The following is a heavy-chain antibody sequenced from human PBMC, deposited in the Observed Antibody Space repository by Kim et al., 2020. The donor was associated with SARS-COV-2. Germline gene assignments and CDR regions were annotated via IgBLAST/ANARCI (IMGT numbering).Heavy chain of an antibody. V-gene: IGHV3-72*01. D-gene: IGHD1-1*01. J-gene: IGHJ4*01. CDR2: SRNKPNSYTT. Sequence: GGSLRLSCAASGFSFSDHYMDWVRQAPGKGLEWVGRSRNKPNSYTTEYAASVRDRFTISRDDSENSLYLLMNSLKTEDTAVYYCARAWGSPTGLDYWGHGTLVTVSS. CDR3: ARAWGSPTGLDY. CDR1: GFSFSDHY.